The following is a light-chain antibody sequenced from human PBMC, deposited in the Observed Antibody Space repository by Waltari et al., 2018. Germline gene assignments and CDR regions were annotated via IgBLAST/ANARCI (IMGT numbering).Light chain of an antibody. CDR3: VLYMGSDIL. CDR2: STN. V-gene: IGLV8-61*01. J-gene: IGLJ3*02. Sequence: QTVVTQEPPFSVSPAGTVTHTCRLSSRPVPLSHYPSWYQQTPGQAPRALIYSTNTRSSGVPDRFSGSILGNKAALTITGTQAYDECDYYCVLYMGSDILFGGGTKLTVL. CDR1: SRPVPLSHY.